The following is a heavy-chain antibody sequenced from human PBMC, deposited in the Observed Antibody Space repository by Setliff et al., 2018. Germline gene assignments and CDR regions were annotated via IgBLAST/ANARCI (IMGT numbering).Heavy chain of an antibody. J-gene: IGHJ3*01. CDR3: AISTLSICSGGSCPNAFDV. V-gene: IGHV1-18*01. CDR2: ININNFNT. CDR1: GYTFTNFG. Sequence: ASVKVSCKASGYTFTNFGITWVRQAPGQGLEWMGWININNFNTKYAQKLQGRVTLTTDTSTSAAYMELRTLRSDDTAVYYCAISTLSICSGGSCPNAFDVWGQGTMVTVSS. D-gene: IGHD2-15*01.